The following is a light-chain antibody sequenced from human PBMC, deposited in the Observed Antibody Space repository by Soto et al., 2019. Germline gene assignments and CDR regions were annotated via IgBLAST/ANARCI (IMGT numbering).Light chain of an antibody. V-gene: IGKV3-20*01. CDR2: GAS. J-gene: IGKJ3*01. CDR3: QQYGSSFT. Sequence: EIVLTQSPGTLSLSPGEGASLSCRASQSVSSSYLAWYQQKPGQAPRLLIYGASSRATGIPDRFSGSGSGTDFTLTISRLEPEDFAVYYCQQYGSSFTFGPGTKVAIK. CDR1: QSVSSSY.